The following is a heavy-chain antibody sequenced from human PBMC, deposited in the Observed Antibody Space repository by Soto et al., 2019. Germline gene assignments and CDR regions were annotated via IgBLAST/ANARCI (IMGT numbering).Heavy chain of an antibody. CDR1: GFRFTYYG. D-gene: IGHD2-2*02. J-gene: IGHJ5*02. V-gene: IGHV1-18*04. Sequence: ASVKVSCKASGFRFTYYGITWVRQAPGQWLEWMGWISAHNGNTNYAQKLEGRVTMTTDTSTSTAYMELRSLRSDDTAVYYCARSYCSTSTCYSYWLDPWGQGTLVTVSS. CDR2: ISAHNGNT. CDR3: ARSYCSTSTCYSYWLDP.